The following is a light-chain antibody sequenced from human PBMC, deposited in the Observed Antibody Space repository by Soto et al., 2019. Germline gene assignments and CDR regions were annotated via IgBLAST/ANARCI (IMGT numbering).Light chain of an antibody. CDR3: ATWDDSVYV. V-gene: IGLV1-44*01. J-gene: IGLJ1*01. CDR1: SSNIGTYS. Sequence: QSVLTQPPSASGTPGQRVTISCSGSSSNIGTYSVSWYQQFPGTAPRLLIYSDNQRPSGVPDRFSGSRSGTSASLAISGLQSEDEADYYCATWDDSVYVFGTGTKVTVL. CDR2: SDN.